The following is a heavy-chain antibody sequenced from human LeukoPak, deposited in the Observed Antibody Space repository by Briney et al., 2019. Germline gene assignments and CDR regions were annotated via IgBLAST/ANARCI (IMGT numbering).Heavy chain of an antibody. CDR3: AIAAAGTWYFDY. V-gene: IGHV1-69*13. J-gene: IGHJ4*02. CDR2: IIPIFGTA. D-gene: IGHD6-13*01. Sequence: ASVKVSCKASGGTFSSYAISWVRQAPGQGLEWVGGIIPIFGTANYAQKFQGRVTITADESTSTAYMELSSLRSEDTAVYYCAIAAAGTWYFDYWGQGTLVTVSS. CDR1: GGTFSSYA.